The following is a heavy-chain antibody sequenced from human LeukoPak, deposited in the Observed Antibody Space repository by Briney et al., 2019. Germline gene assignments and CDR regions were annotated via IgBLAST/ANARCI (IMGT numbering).Heavy chain of an antibody. CDR3: AAAGITMLRGVVDH. D-gene: IGHD3-10*01. J-gene: IGHJ4*02. V-gene: IGHV4-30-2*01. CDR2: IYHSGST. CDR1: GGSINSGGYS. Sequence: SETLSLTCAVSGGSINSGGYSWGWIRQPPGKGLEWIGYIYHSGSTYFNPSLKSRLTLSLDRSKNQFSLRLSSVTAADTAVYYCAAAGITMLRGVVDHWGQGTLVIVSS.